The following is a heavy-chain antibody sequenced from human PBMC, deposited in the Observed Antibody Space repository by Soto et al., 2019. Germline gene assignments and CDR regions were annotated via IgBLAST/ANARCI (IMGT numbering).Heavy chain of an antibody. CDR2: INHSGST. J-gene: IGHJ6*02. V-gene: IGHV4-34*01. CDR1: GGSFSDYY. D-gene: IGHD3-3*01. Sequence: PSETLSLTCAVYGGSFSDYYWSWIRQPPGKGLEWIGEINHSGSTNYNPSLKSRVTISVDTSKNQFSLKLSSVTAADTAVYYCASTIFGVVTTYYYYGMDVWGQGTTVTVSS. CDR3: ASTIFGVVTTYYYYGMDV.